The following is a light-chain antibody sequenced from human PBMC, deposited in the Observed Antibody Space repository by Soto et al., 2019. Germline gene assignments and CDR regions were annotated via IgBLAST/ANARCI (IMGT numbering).Light chain of an antibody. Sequence: QSVLTQPPSVSAAPGQKVTISCSGGNSNIGKNSVSWFQQFPGTAPQLLMYDNNERPSVIPDRFSGSKAGTSATLDITGLQTGDEAYYYCGEGDSTLTAVVFGGGTKLTVL. J-gene: IGLJ3*02. CDR3: GEGDSTLTAVV. CDR2: DNN. V-gene: IGLV1-51*01. CDR1: NSNIGKNS.